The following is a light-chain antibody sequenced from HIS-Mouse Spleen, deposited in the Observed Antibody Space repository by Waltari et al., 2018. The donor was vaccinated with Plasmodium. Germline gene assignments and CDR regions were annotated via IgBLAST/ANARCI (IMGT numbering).Light chain of an antibody. CDR3: QQYDNLPYT. J-gene: IGKJ2*01. V-gene: IGKV1-33*01. CDR2: DAS. CDR1: QDISNY. Sequence: DIQMTQSPSSLSASVGDRVTIPCQASQDISNYLNWYQQKPGKAPKLLVYDASNLETGVPARFSGSGSVTDFTFTISSLQPEDSATYYCQQYDNLPYTFGQGTKLEIK.